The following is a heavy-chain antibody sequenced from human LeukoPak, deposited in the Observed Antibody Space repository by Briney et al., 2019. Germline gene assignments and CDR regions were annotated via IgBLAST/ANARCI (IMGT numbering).Heavy chain of an antibody. CDR1: GYTFTSYY. J-gene: IGHJ4*02. CDR2: INPSGGST. CDR3: ARVYTDSFDY. V-gene: IGHV1-46*01. D-gene: IGHD5-18*01. Sequence: GASVKVSCKASGYTFTSYYMHWVRQAPGQGLEWMGIINPSGGSTSYAQKLQGRVTMTTDTSTSTAYMELRSLRSDDTAVYYCARVYTDSFDYWGQGTLVTVSS.